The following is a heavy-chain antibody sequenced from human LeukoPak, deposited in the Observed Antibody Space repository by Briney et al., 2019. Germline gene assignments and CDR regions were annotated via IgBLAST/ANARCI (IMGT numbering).Heavy chain of an antibody. J-gene: IGHJ4*02. V-gene: IGHV3-23*01. CDR2: ISGSGSST. Sequence: ASVKVSCKASGYTFTSYGTSWVRQAPGKGLEWVSAISGSGSSTYYADSVKGRFTISRDNSKNTLYLQMNSLRAEDTAVYYCAKDSRYCGSTSCYLPDYWGQGTLVTVSS. D-gene: IGHD2-2*01. CDR3: AKDSRYCGSTSCYLPDY. CDR1: GYTFTSYG.